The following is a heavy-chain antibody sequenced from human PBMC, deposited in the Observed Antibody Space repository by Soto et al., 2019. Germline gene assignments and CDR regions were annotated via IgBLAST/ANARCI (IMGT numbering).Heavy chain of an antibody. V-gene: IGHV4-4*07. Sequence: PSETLSLTCTVSGGSISNYYWSWIRQPAGKGLEWIGRIYSSGSTTYNPSLKSRVTMSVDTSKNQFSLKVSSVTAADTALHYCARDGARSGSPPFDYWGQGTLVTVSS. CDR2: IYSSGST. D-gene: IGHD3-10*01. CDR3: ARDGARSGSPPFDY. J-gene: IGHJ4*02. CDR1: GGSISNYY.